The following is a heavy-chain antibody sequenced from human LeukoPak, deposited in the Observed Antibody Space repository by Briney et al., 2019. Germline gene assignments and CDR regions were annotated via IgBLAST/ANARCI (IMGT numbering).Heavy chain of an antibody. V-gene: IGHV4-34*01. CDR2: ITHSGSI. Sequence: PSETLSLTCAVYGGSFSGYYWSWIRQPPGKGLEWIGEITHSGSINYIPSLKSRVTISVDTSKNQFSLKLSSVTAADTAVYYCARIIAVAGSAFDIWGQGTMVTVSS. J-gene: IGHJ3*02. CDR1: GGSFSGYY. D-gene: IGHD6-19*01. CDR3: ARIIAVAGSAFDI.